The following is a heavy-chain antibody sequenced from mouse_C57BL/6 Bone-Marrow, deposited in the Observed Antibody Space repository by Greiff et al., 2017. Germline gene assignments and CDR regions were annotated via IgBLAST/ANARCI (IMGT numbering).Heavy chain of an antibody. V-gene: IGHV5-6*01. J-gene: IGHJ3*01. CDR1: GFTFSSYG. D-gene: IGHD2-1*01. Sequence: EVMLVESGGDLVKPGGSLTLSCAASGFTFSSYGMSWVRQTPDKRLEWVATISSGGSYTYYPDSVTGRFTISRDNDKNTLYLQMSSLKSEDTAMYYCARLGNSAWFAYWGQGTLVTVSA. CDR3: ARLGNSAWFAY. CDR2: ISSGGSYT.